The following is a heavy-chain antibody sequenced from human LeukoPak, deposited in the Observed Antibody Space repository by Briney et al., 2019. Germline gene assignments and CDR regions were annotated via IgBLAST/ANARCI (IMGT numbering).Heavy chain of an antibody. V-gene: IGHV1-2*02. D-gene: IGHD3-16*01. CDR2: INPNSGGTT. CDR3: ARDPGSPWGEPYYYYMDV. J-gene: IGHJ6*03. CDR1: GYTFTGYY. Sequence: ASVKVSCKASGYTFTGYYMHWVRQAPGQGLEWMGWINPNSGGTTNNAQKFQGRITMTRDMSTSTVYMELSSLRYEDTAVYYCARDPGSPWGEPYYYYMDVWGKGTTVTVSS.